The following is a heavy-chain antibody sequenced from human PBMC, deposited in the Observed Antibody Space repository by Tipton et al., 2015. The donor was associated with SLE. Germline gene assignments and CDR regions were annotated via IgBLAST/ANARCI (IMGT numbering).Heavy chain of an antibody. D-gene: IGHD5-18*01. CDR3: ARQVDTAVVGSWNFAF. CDR1: GDSVANSY. Sequence: LRLSCSVSGDSVANSYWSWIRQPPGKGLEWIGNIYYSGSANYNPSLKSRVTISMGMSKNLLSLELSSVTAADTAVYYCARQVDTAVVGSWNFAFWGRGTLVSVSS. V-gene: IGHV4-59*08. CDR2: IYYSGSA. J-gene: IGHJ2*01.